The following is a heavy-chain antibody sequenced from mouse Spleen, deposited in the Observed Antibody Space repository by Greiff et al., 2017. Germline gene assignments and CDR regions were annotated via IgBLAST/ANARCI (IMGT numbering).Heavy chain of an antibody. Sequence: EVKVVESGGGLVKPGGSLKLSCAASGFTFSDYGMHWVRQAPEQGLEWVAYISSGSSTIYYADTVKGRFTISRDNAKNTLFLQMTSLRSEDTAMYYCARQVGRSYWYFDVWGTGTTVTVSS. V-gene: IGHV5-17*01. CDR1: GFTFSDYG. CDR3: ARQVGRSYWYFDV. J-gene: IGHJ1*03. CDR2: ISSGSSTI. D-gene: IGHD4-1*01.